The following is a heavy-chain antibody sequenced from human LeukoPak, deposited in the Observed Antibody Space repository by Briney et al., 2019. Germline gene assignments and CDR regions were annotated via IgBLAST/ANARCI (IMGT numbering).Heavy chain of an antibody. CDR2: IYYSGST. D-gene: IGHD3-10*01. CDR1: GGSISSYY. J-gene: IGHJ6*03. V-gene: IGHV4-59*01. CDR3: ARGGRYYYGSGKDYYMDV. Sequence: PSETLSLTCTVSGGSISSYYWSWIRQPPGKGLEWIGYIYYSGSTNYNPSLKSRVTISVDTSKNQFSLKLSSVTAADTAVYYCARGGRYYYGSGKDYYMDVWGKGTTVTVSS.